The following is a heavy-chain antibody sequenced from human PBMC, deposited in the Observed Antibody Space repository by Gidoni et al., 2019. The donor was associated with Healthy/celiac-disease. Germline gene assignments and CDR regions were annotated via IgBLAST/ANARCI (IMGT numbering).Heavy chain of an antibody. J-gene: IGHJ6*02. CDR1: GGSFSGSS. V-gene: IGHV4-34*01. Sequence: QVQLQQWGAGLLKPSETLSPTCAVYGGSFSGSSWSWIRQPPGKGLEWIGEINHSGSTNYNPSLKSRVTISVDTSKSQFSLKLSSVTAADTAVYYCARFPAYCSGGSCYSGAMYYYYYGMDVWGQGTTVTVSS. CDR3: ARFPAYCSGGSCYSGAMYYYYYGMDV. D-gene: IGHD2-15*01. CDR2: INHSGST.